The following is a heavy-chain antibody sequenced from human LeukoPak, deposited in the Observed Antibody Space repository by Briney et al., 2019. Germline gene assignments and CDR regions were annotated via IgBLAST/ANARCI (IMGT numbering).Heavy chain of an antibody. D-gene: IGHD6-19*01. CDR1: GLTFSTYD. CDR2: IKGSGSST. Sequence: GGSLRLSCAAPGLTFSTYDINWVRQAPGKGLESVAAIKGSGSSTYYADPVRGRFTISRDNSKSTLYLQMNSLRADDTAFYYCAKSYSTGWYSHAGWGQGTLVTVSS. V-gene: IGHV3-23*01. J-gene: IGHJ4*02. CDR3: AKSYSTGWYSHAG.